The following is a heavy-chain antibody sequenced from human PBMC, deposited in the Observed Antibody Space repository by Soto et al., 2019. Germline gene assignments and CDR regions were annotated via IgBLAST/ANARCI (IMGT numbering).Heavy chain of an antibody. V-gene: IGHV3-11*01. CDR3: ARRNMFDY. Sequence: PGGSLRLSCAASGFTFSDYYMSWIRQAPGKGLEWVSYISSGSTIYYADSVKGRFTISRDNAKNSLYLQMNSLGAEDTAVYYCARRNMFDYWGQGALVTVSS. CDR2: ISSGSTI. J-gene: IGHJ4*02. CDR1: GFTFSDYY.